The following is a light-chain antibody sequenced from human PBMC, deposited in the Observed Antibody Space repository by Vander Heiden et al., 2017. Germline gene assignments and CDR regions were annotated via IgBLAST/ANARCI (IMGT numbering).Light chain of an antibody. Sequence: QSALTQPASVSGSPGQSITISCTGTSSDVAGYNYVSWYQQHPGKAPKLMIYEVTNRPSGVSNRFSGSKSGNTASLTISGLQAEDEADYYCGSYTSNTTPWVFGGGTKLTVL. V-gene: IGLV2-14*01. CDR2: EVT. CDR1: SSDVAGYNY. J-gene: IGLJ3*02. CDR3: GSYTSNTTPWV.